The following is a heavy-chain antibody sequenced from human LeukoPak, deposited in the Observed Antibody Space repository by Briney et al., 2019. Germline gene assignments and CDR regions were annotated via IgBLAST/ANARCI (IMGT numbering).Heavy chain of an antibody. Sequence: ASVKVSCKASGYTFTGYYMHWVRQAPGQGLEWTGWINPNIGGTNYAQKFQGRVTMTRDTSISTAYMELSRLRSDDTAVYYCATGNDYGDYVGDYWGQGTLVTVSS. CDR3: ATGNDYGDYVGDY. CDR2: INPNIGGT. D-gene: IGHD4-17*01. V-gene: IGHV1-2*02. J-gene: IGHJ4*02. CDR1: GYTFTGYY.